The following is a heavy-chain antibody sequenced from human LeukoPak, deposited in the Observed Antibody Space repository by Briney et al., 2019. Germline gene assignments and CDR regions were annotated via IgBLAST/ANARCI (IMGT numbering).Heavy chain of an antibody. Sequence: PGGSLRLSCAASGFTVSSYYMSRVRQAPGKGLDWVSVIYSGGSAYYADSVKGRFTISRDNSKNTLYLQINSLRAEDTAVYYCARDLGRGYSNYWGQGTLVTVSS. CDR2: IYSGGSA. J-gene: IGHJ4*02. V-gene: IGHV3-66*01. D-gene: IGHD3-16*01. CDR3: ARDLGRGYSNY. CDR1: GFTVSSYY.